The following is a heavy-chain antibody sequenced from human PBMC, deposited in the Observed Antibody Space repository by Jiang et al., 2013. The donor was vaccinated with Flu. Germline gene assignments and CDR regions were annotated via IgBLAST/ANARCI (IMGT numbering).Heavy chain of an antibody. CDR1: GGSIGSYY. CDR3: ARHVLLWFGELSSYYYGMDV. D-gene: IGHD3-10*01. J-gene: IGHJ6*02. V-gene: IGHV4-59*08. CDR2: IYYSGST. Sequence: LLKPSETLSLTCTVSGGSIGSYYWSWIRQPPGKGLEWIGYIYYSGSTNYNPSLKSRVTISVDTSKNQFSLKLSSVTAADTAVYYCARHVLLWFGELSSYYYGMDVWGQGTTVTVSS.